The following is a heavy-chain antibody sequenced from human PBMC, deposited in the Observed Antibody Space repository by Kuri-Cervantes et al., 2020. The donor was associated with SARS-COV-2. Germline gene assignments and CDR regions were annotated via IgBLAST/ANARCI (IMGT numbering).Heavy chain of an antibody. Sequence: SETLSLTCTVSGGSISSSSYYWGWIRQPPGKGLEWIGSIYYSGSTYYNPSLKSRVTISVDTSKNQFSLKLSSVTAADTAVYYCARAGRSYCGSGGLRSDYGMDVWGQGTTVTVSS. J-gene: IGHJ6*02. D-gene: IGHD3-10*01. CDR3: ARAGRSYCGSGGLRSDYGMDV. V-gene: IGHV4-39*07. CDR2: IYYSGST. CDR1: GGSISSSSYY.